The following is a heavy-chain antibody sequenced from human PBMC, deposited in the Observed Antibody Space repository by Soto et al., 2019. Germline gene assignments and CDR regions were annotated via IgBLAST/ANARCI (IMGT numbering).Heavy chain of an antibody. CDR3: ASRTGLDAFDI. Sequence: QVQLVQSGAEVKKPGSSVKVSCKASGGTFSSYTISWVRQAPGQGLEWMGRIIPILGIANYAQKFQGRVTITADKSTSTAYMELSSLRSEDTAVYYCASRTGLDAFDIWGQGTVVTVSS. CDR2: IIPILGIA. CDR1: GGTFSSYT. J-gene: IGHJ3*02. D-gene: IGHD1-1*01. V-gene: IGHV1-69*02.